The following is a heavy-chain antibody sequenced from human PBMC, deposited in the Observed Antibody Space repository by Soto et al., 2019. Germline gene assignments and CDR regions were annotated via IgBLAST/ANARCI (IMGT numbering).Heavy chain of an antibody. CDR1: GFTFNSYG. V-gene: IGHV3-30*18. J-gene: IGHJ3*02. D-gene: IGHD7-27*01. CDR3: AKDQWGIRADDAFDI. CDR2: ISYDGSNK. Sequence: GGSLRLSCAASGFTFNSYGMHWVRQAPGKGLEWVAVISYDGSNKYYADSVKGRFTISRDNSKNTLYLQMNSLRAEDTAVYYCAKDQWGIRADDAFDIWGQGTMVTVSS.